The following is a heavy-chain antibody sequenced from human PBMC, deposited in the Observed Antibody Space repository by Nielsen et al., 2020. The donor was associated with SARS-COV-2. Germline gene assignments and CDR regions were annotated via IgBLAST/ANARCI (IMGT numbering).Heavy chain of an antibody. D-gene: IGHD3-22*01. CDR3: ARDSRITMMTPNAFDI. V-gene: IGHV4-59*12. J-gene: IGHJ3*02. Sequence: SETLSLTCTVSGGSISSYYWSWIRQPPGKGLEWIGYIYYSGSTYYNPSLKSRVTISVDTSKNQFSLKLSSVTAADTAVYYCARDSRITMMTPNAFDIWGQGTMVTVSS. CDR2: IYYSGST. CDR1: GGSISSYY.